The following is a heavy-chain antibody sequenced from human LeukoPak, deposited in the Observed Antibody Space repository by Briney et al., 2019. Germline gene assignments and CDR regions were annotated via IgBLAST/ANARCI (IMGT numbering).Heavy chain of an antibody. CDR2: IYYSGST. Sequence: SETLSLICSVSGGSIGSYYWSWIRQPPGKGLEWIGYIYYSGSTNYNPSLKSRVTISVDTSKNQFSLKLSSVTAADTAVYYCARAPFLWYFDYWGHGTLVTVSS. D-gene: IGHD2-21*01. CDR1: GGSIGSYY. J-gene: IGHJ4*01. CDR3: ARAPFLWYFDY. V-gene: IGHV4-59*01.